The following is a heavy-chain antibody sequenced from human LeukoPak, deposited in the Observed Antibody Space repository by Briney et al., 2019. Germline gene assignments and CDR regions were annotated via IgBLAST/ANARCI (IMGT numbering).Heavy chain of an antibody. V-gene: IGHV3-23*01. CDR3: GKEFSSGWFF. D-gene: IGHD6-13*01. CDR2: IDSSGGYT. CDR1: GFTFSSYA. Sequence: PGGSLRLSCAASGFTFSSYAMSWGRQAPGKGLEWVSSIDSSGGYTFYGDSVKGRVTISRDNSKDTLYLQLSGLRAVDTAIYYCGKEFSSGWFFWGQGTLVSVSS. J-gene: IGHJ4*02.